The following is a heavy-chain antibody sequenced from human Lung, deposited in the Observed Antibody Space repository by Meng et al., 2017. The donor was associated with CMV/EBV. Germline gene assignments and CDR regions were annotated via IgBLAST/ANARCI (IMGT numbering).Heavy chain of an antibody. Sequence: GGSLRLXXAASGFTFSSYAMHWVRQAPGKGLEWVAVISYDGSNKYYADSVKGRFTISRDNSKNTLYLQMNSLRAEDTAVYYCARDGPRNYYDFWSGYYSPTSYYYYGMDVWGQGTTVTVSS. CDR1: GFTFSSYA. CDR3: ARDGPRNYYDFWSGYYSPTSYYYYGMDV. V-gene: IGHV3-30-3*01. J-gene: IGHJ6*02. D-gene: IGHD3-3*01. CDR2: ISYDGSNK.